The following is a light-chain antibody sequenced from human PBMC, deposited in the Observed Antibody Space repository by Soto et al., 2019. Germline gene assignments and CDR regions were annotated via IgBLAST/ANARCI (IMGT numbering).Light chain of an antibody. CDR1: QSVSSY. V-gene: IGKV3-11*01. CDR2: DAS. CDR3: QQYNDYSAT. Sequence: EIVVTQSPATLSLSPGERATLSCRASQSVSSYLAWYQQKPGQAPRLLIYDASNRATGIPARFSGSGSGTDFTLTISSLQPDDFATYYCQQYNDYSATFGQGTKVDIK. J-gene: IGKJ1*01.